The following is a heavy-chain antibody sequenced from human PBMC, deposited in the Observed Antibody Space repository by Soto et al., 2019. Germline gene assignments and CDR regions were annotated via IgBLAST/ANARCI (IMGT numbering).Heavy chain of an antibody. D-gene: IGHD6-13*01. J-gene: IGHJ4*02. V-gene: IGHV3-23*01. CDR2: ISRSGDNK. CDR3: AKGGVGSSWAKYYFDS. Sequence: EVQLSESGEGFVQPGGSLRLSCAVSGFIFSNFAMTWVRQAPGQGLEWVSGISRSGDNKYYADSVKGRFTISRDNSRNTIYLQMDSLRPEDTATYFCAKGGVGSSWAKYYFDSWGQGSLVTVSS. CDR1: GFIFSNFA.